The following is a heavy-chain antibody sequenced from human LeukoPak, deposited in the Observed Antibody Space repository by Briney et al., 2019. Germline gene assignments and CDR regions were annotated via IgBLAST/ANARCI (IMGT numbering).Heavy chain of an antibody. CDR2: INHSGST. CDR1: GGSFSGYY. D-gene: IGHD3-22*01. Sequence: SETLSLTCAVYGGSFSGYYWSWIRQPPGKGLEWIGEINHSGSTNYNPSLKSRVTISVDTSKSQFSLKLNCMAAADTAVYYCARGAQTYYDKAPVDYWSQGTLVTVSS. CDR3: ARGAQTYYDKAPVDY. J-gene: IGHJ4*02. V-gene: IGHV4-34*01.